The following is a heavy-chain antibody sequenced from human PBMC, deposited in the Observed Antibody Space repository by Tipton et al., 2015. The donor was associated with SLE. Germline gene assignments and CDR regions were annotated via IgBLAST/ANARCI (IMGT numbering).Heavy chain of an antibody. CDR1: GGSISSSDYY. Sequence: TLSLTCTISGGSISSSDYYWGWIRQPPGKGLEWIGSMYYRGNTYYNPSLRSRVSISVDVSRNQFSLTLNSVTAADTATYSCARETGTYYSTWFDSWGQGTLVTVSS. CDR2: MYYRGNT. CDR3: ARETGTYYSTWFDS. J-gene: IGHJ5*01. V-gene: IGHV4-39*07. D-gene: IGHD1-26*01.